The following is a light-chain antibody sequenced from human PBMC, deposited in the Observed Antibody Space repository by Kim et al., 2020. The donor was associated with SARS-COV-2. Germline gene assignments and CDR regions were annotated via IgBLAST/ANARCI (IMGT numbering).Light chain of an antibody. Sequence: QPVLTQSPSASASLGASVKLTCTLGSGHSSYAIAWHQQQPEKGPRYLMKLNSDGSHSKGDGIPDRFSGSSSGAERYLTISSLQSEDEADYYCQTWGTGSWVFGGGTQLTVL. V-gene: IGLV4-69*01. CDR1: SGHSSYA. CDR3: QTWGTGSWV. CDR2: LNSDGSH. J-gene: IGLJ3*02.